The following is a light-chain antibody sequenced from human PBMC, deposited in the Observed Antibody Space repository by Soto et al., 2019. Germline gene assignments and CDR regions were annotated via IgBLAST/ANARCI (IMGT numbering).Light chain of an antibody. CDR3: QQANNFPVT. V-gene: IGKV1-12*01. CDR1: QGISGW. J-gene: IGKJ5*01. CDR2: DAS. Sequence: DIQMTQSPSSVSASVGDRVTITCRASQGISGWLAWYQQKPGKAPKLLIYDASSLQSGVPSRFSGSGSGTDFILTIGSLQPEDSATYYCQQANNFPVTFGQGTRLEIK.